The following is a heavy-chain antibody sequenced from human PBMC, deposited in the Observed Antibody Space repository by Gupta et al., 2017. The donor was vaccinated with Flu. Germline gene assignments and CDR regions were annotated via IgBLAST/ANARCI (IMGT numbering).Heavy chain of an antibody. V-gene: IGHV3-7*04. CDR3: AREADSNYYFDD. CDR2: IKQDGSEK. D-gene: IGHD4-11*01. Sequence: EVQLVESGGGLVQPGGSLRLSCAASGFTFSSYWMSWVRQAPGKGLEWVANIKQDGSEKYEGDAVKGRFTISRNNAKKSLYLKMKRMRAEDTAVYFFAREADSNYYFDDGGQGTLVTVYS. CDR1: GFTFSSYW. J-gene: IGHJ4*02.